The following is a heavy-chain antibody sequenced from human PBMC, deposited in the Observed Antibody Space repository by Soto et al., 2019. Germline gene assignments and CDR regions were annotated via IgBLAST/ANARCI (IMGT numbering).Heavy chain of an antibody. J-gene: IGHJ5*02. CDR2: INHSGST. Sequence: PSETLSLTCAVSGGSFSGYYWSWIRQPPGKGLEWIGEINHSGSTNYNPSLKSRVTISVDTSKNQFSLKLSSVTAADTAVYYCARAGYSSSWSQFGAWFDPWGQGTLVTVSS. CDR1: GGSFSGYY. V-gene: IGHV4-34*01. CDR3: ARAGYSSSWSQFGAWFDP. D-gene: IGHD6-13*01.